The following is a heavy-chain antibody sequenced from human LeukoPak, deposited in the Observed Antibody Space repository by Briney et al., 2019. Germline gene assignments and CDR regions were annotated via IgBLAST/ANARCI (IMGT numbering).Heavy chain of an antibody. D-gene: IGHD3-10*01. CDR1: GGSISSYY. J-gene: IGHJ5*02. CDR2: IYTSGST. V-gene: IGHV4-4*07. Sequence: SGTLSLTCTVSGGSISSYYWSWIRQPAGKGLEWIGRIYTSGSTNYNPSLKSRVTMSVDTSKNQFSLKLSSVTAADTAVYYCARVITMVRGVIKSWWFDPWGQGTLVTVSS. CDR3: ARVITMVRGVIKSWWFDP.